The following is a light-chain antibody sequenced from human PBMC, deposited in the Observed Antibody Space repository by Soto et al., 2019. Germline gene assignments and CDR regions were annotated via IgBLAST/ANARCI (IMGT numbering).Light chain of an antibody. CDR2: ATS. V-gene: IGKV3-20*01. Sequence: IVLTQSQSTLSLSPWERANLCCRARQSVSRTYLAWYQQKPVQAPRLLIYATSSRATGIPDRFSGSGSGTDFTLTISRLEPEDFAVYYCQQYGRSGTFGQGTKVDIK. CDR1: QSVSRTY. CDR3: QQYGRSGT. J-gene: IGKJ1*01.